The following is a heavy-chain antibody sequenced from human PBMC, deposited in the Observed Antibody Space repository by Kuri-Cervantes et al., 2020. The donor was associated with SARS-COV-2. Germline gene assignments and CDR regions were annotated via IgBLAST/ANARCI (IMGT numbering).Heavy chain of an antibody. D-gene: IGHD5-24*01. Sequence: ASVKVSCKASGYTFTGYYMHWVRQAPGQGLEWMGWINPINGNTNYAQKFQGRVTMTRDTSISTAYMELSRLRSDDTAVYYCARDWSRDGYNSFDYWGQGTLVTVS. CDR3: ARDWSRDGYNSFDY. J-gene: IGHJ4*02. CDR2: INPINGNT. V-gene: IGHV1-2*02. CDR1: GYTFTGYY.